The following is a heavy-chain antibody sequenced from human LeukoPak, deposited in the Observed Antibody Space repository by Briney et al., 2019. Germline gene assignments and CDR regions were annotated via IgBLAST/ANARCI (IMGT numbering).Heavy chain of an antibody. V-gene: IGHV3-23*01. CDR1: GFTFGRYA. Sequence: PGGSLRLSCVASGFTFGRYAMSWVRQAPGKGLEWVSAIDGRRTYYEGSVKGRFTISRDNSKNTLYLQMNSLRVEDTAVYYCAREVDGCSVADLWGRGTLVTVSS. J-gene: IGHJ2*01. CDR2: IDGRRT. CDR3: AREVDGCSVADL. D-gene: IGHD5-24*01.